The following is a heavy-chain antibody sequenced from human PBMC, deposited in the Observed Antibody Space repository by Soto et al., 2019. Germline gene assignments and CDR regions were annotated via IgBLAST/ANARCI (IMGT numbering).Heavy chain of an antibody. Sequence: GGSLRLSCAASGFTFSSYDMHWVRQATGKGLEWVSAIGTAGDTYYPGSVKGRFTISRENAKNSLYLQMNSLRAEDTAVYYCARGRVSGAFDIWGQGTMVTVSS. CDR1: GFTFSSYD. V-gene: IGHV3-13*01. D-gene: IGHD3-10*01. CDR3: ARGRVSGAFDI. J-gene: IGHJ3*02. CDR2: IGTAGDT.